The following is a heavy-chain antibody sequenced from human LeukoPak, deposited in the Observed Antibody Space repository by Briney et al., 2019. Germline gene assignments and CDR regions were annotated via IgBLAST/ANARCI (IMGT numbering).Heavy chain of an antibody. CDR1: GGSISSGGYY. Sequence: PSETLSLTCSVSGGSISSGGYYWSWIRQHPGKGLEWIGCIYHSGSSYYNPSLKNRITISADTSKNQFSLKLSSVTAADTAVYYCARGVGLGTYYRETPFDYWGQGTLVTVSS. V-gene: IGHV4-31*03. CDR2: IYHSGSS. D-gene: IGHD3-10*01. CDR3: ARGVGLGTYYRETPFDY. J-gene: IGHJ4*02.